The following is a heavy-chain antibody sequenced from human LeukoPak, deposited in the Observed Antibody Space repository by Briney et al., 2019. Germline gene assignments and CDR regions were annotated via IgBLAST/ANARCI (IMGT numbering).Heavy chain of an antibody. D-gene: IGHD5-12*01. CDR3: ARRTTYIGWLRSEAPSCFDY. V-gene: IGHV4-34*01. J-gene: IGHJ4*02. Sequence: SETLSLTCAVYGGSFSDYYWSWIRQPPGKGLEWIGEINHSGNTNYNPSLKSRVTMSVDTSKNQFSLKLSSVTAADTAVYYCARRTTYIGWLRSEAPSCFDYWGQGTLVTVSS. CDR2: INHSGNT. CDR1: GGSFSDYY.